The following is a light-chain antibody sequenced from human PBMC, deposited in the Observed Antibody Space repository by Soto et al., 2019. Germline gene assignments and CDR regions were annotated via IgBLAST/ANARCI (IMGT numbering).Light chain of an antibody. CDR3: CSYAGSYTLI. CDR1: SSDVGGYNY. Sequence: QSALTKPRSVSGSPGQSVTVSCTGSSSDVGGYNYVSWYQQHPGKAPKLLISDVANRASGVPDRFSGSKSGNTASLTISGLQPDDEAEYFCCSYAGSYTLIFGGGTKLTVL. CDR2: DVA. V-gene: IGLV2-11*01. J-gene: IGLJ2*01.